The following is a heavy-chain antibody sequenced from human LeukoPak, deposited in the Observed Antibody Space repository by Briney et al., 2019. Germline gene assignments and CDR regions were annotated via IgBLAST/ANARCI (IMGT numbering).Heavy chain of an antibody. Sequence: SETLSLTCTVSGGSISSYYWSWIRQPLGKGLEWIGYIYYSGSTNYNPSLKSRVTISVDTSKNHLSLKLTSVTAADTAMYYCVYDSSGYYYNFDYWGQGILVTVSS. J-gene: IGHJ4*02. CDR2: IYYSGST. D-gene: IGHD3-22*01. V-gene: IGHV4-59*08. CDR1: GGSISSYY. CDR3: VYDSSGYYYNFDY.